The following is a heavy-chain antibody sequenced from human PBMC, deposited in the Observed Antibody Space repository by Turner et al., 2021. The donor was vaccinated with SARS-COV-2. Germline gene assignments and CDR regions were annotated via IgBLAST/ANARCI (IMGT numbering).Heavy chain of an antibody. CDR1: GFSFSDYS. J-gene: IGHJ4*02. CDR2: ISSSSSYI. D-gene: IGHD1-26*01. CDR3: ARDLRSGSFPY. V-gene: IGHV3-21*01. Sequence: EVQLVESGGGLVKPGGSLRLYCAASGFSFSDYSMNWVRQAPGKGLEWVSSISSSSSYIYYADSVKGRFTISRDNAKNSLYLQMNSLRAEDTAVYYCARDLRSGSFPYWGQGTLVTVSS.